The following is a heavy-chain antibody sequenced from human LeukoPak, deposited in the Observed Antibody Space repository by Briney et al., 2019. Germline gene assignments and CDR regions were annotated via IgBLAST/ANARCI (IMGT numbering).Heavy chain of an antibody. J-gene: IGHJ4*02. CDR2: IKRKTDGVTT. CDR3: TTQKTYYYDSSGYYRFDY. D-gene: IGHD3-22*01. V-gene: IGHV3-15*01. CDR1: GFTFSNAW. Sequence: GGSLRLSCAASGFTFSNAWMRWVRQAPGKGVEWVGRIKRKTDGVTTDYAAPVKGRVTISRDDSKNTLYLQMNSLKTEDTAVYYCTTQKTYYYDSSGYYRFDYWGQGTLVTVSS.